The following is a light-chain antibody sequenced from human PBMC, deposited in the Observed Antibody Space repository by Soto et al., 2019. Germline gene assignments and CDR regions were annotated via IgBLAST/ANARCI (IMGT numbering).Light chain of an antibody. J-gene: IGKJ4*01. CDR1: QSVSSTN. CDR3: QQYGSSPLLT. CDR2: GAS. Sequence: EIVLTQSPGTLSLSPGERATLSCRASQSVSSTNLAWYQQKPGQAPRLLIYGASSRATGVPARFSGSGSGTDFTLTISRLEPEDVAVYYCQQYGSSPLLTFGGGTKVAIK. V-gene: IGKV3-20*01.